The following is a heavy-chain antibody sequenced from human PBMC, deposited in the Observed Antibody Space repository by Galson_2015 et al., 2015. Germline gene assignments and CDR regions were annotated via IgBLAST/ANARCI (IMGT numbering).Heavy chain of an antibody. CDR2: IKQDGSEK. CDR3: ARVNRGWGSSCYFDY. V-gene: IGHV3-7*05. J-gene: IGHJ4*02. CDR1: RFTFSSYW. D-gene: IGHD6-19*01. Sequence: SLRLSCAASRFTFSSYWMSWVRQAPGKGLEWMANIKQDGSEKYYVDSVKDRLTISGDNAKNSLYLQMNSLRAADTAVYYCARVNRGWGSSCYFDYSGPGTLVTVSS.